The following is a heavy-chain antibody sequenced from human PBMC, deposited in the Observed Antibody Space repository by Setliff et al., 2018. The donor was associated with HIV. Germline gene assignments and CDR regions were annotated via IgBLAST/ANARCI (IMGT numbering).Heavy chain of an antibody. D-gene: IGHD5-12*01. CDR3: VRRAGYTTIYYREDYDYIDV. CDR2: TDVNGAT. CDR1: GFTFSTYG. Sequence: PGGSLRLSCAASGFTFSTYGMHWVRQPAGEGLEWISGTDVNGATFYADSVHGRCSISRDNDRNSLYLHLNNLRAGDTAVYYCVRRAGYTTIYYREDYDYIDVWGKGTTVTVSS. J-gene: IGHJ6*03. V-gene: IGHV3-13*01.